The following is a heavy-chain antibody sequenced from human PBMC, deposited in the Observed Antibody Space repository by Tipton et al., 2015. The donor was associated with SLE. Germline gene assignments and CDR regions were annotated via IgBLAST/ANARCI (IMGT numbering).Heavy chain of an antibody. CDR1: GFTFSSYS. CDR3: ARGRSSPGGFDY. Sequence: SLRLSCAASGFTFSSYSMNWVRQAPGKGLEWVSSISSSSSTIYYADSVKGRFTISRDNAKNSLYLQMNSLRAEDTAVYYCARGRSSPGGFDYWGQGTLVTVSS. V-gene: IGHV3-48*01. D-gene: IGHD6-13*01. CDR2: ISSSSSTI. J-gene: IGHJ4*02.